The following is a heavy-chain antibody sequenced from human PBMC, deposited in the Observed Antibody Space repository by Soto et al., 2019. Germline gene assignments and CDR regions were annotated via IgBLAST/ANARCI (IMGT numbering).Heavy chain of an antibody. CDR3: ARDSGHYFDVTLHY. J-gene: IGHJ4*02. Sequence: QVQLVQSGAEVKKPGASVKVSCKASGYTFTSYGISWVRQAPGQGLEWMGWISANNGNTNYAQKLQGRVALTTDSSTSRASTELTCLRSDDTAVYYCARDSGHYFDVTLHYWGQGTLATVPS. D-gene: IGHD4-17*01. CDR2: ISANNGNT. CDR1: GYTFTSYG. V-gene: IGHV1-18*01.